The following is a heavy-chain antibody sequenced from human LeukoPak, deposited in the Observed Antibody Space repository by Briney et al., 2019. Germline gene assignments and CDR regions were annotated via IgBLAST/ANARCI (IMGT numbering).Heavy chain of an antibody. V-gene: IGHV3-64*04. Sequence: GGSLRLSCSASGFTFSSYAMHWVRQAPGKGLEYVSAISSNGGSTYYADSVKGRFTISRDNSKNTLYVQVNSLGTEDTAAYYCAKGSYYDSSGSFYFDYWGQGTLVTVSS. CDR1: GFTFSSYA. CDR2: ISSNGGST. J-gene: IGHJ4*02. D-gene: IGHD3-22*01. CDR3: AKGSYYDSSGSFYFDY.